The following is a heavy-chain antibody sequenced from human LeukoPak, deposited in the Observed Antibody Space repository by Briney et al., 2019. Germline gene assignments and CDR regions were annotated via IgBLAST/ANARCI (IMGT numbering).Heavy chain of an antibody. V-gene: IGHV4-34*01. CDR1: GGSFSGYY. D-gene: IGHD3-3*01. Sequence: SETLSLTCAVYGGSFSGYYWSWIRQPPGKGLEWIGEINHSGSTNYNPSLKSRVTISVDTSKNQFSLKLSSVTAADTAVYYCARERRFWSGYYRNWFGPWGQGTLVTVSS. CDR3: ARERRFWSGYYRNWFGP. J-gene: IGHJ5*02. CDR2: INHSGST.